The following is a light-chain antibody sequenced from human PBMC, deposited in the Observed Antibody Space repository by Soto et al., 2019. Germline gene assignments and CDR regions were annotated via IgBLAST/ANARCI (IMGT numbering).Light chain of an antibody. Sequence: DIQMTQSPSTLSASVGDRVTITCRASQSISTYLNWYQQKLGKAPTLLIYAASSLQSGVPSRFRGGGSGTDFTLTISNLQPADFAPYFCQQCYGSPRTFGQGTKVEI. CDR2: AAS. J-gene: IGKJ1*01. V-gene: IGKV1-39*01. CDR1: QSISTY. CDR3: QQCYGSPRT.